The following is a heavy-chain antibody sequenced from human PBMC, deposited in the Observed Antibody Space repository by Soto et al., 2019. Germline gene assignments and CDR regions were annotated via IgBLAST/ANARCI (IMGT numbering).Heavy chain of an antibody. V-gene: IGHV4-61*01. CDR1: GGSVSSGSYY. CDR3: AGEEVTMVRGVYYCYGMDV. D-gene: IGHD3-10*01. Sequence: SETLSLTCTVSGGSVSSGSYYWSWIRQPPGKGLEWIGYIYYSGSTNYNPSLKSRFTISVDTSKNQFSLKLSPGTAADTGVYYGAGEEVTMVRGVYYCYGMDVWGQGTTVTVSS. J-gene: IGHJ6*02. CDR2: IYYSGST.